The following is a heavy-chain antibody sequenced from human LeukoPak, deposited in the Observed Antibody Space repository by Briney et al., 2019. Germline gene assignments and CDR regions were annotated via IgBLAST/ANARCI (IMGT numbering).Heavy chain of an antibody. CDR1: GFTFKTYS. J-gene: IGHJ4*02. D-gene: IGHD2-2*03. CDR3: ARNDIYYQGNNGYETLFDY. V-gene: IGHV3-48*02. CDR2: ISGSGTTT. Sequence: GGSLRLSCAASGFTFKTYSLNWVRQTPGKGLQWLAYISGSGTTTFYADSLRGRFSISRDNARNLLFLQMNSLSDGDTAVYFCARNDIYYQGNNGYETLFDYWGQGTPVTVSS.